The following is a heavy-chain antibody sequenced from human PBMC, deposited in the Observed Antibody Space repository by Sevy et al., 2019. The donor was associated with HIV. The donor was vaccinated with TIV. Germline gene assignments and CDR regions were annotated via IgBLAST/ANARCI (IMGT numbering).Heavy chain of an antibody. V-gene: IGHV3-30*02. J-gene: IGHJ6*03. CDR1: GFTFSSYG. CDR2: IRYDGSNK. D-gene: IGHD6-19*01. Sequence: GGSLRLSCAASGFTFSSYGMHWVRQAPGKGLEWVAFIRYDGSNKYYADSVKGRFTISRDNSKNTLYLKMNSLRAEETAVYYCAKEEWLVRWGFYYYMDVWGKGTTVTVSS. CDR3: AKEEWLVRWGFYYYMDV.